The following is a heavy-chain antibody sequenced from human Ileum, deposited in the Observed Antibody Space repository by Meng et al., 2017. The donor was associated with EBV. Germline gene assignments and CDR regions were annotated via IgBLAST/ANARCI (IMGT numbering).Heavy chain of an antibody. CDR2: IQHSGST. V-gene: IGHV4-30-2*01. CDR1: GGSISSGGHS. CDR3: ARAHPVVYFFDY. J-gene: IGHJ4*02. D-gene: IGHD4-23*01. Sequence: QRPLQESGAALVKPSQTLSLTCAVSGGSISSGGHSWSWIRQPPGKGLEWIGDIQHSGSTYYNPSLKSRVTISVDRSRNQFSLKLSSVTAADTAVYYCARAHPVVYFFDYWGQGTLVTVSS.